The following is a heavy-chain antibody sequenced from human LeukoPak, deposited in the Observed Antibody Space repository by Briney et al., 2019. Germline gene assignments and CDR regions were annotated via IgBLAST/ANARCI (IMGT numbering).Heavy chain of an antibody. CDR1: GGSISSYY. Sequence: PSETLSLTCTGSGGSISSYYWSWIRQPPGKGLEWIGYIYYSGSTNYNPSLKSQVTISVDTSRNQFSLKLSSVTAADTAVYYCARRLGYCSSTSCYFDYWGQGTLVTVSS. D-gene: IGHD2-2*01. J-gene: IGHJ4*02. CDR2: IYYSGST. CDR3: ARRLGYCSSTSCYFDY. V-gene: IGHV4-59*08.